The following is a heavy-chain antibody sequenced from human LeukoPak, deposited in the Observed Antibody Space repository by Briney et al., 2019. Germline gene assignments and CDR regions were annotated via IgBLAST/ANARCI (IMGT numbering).Heavy chain of an antibody. CDR2: IKKDGSEK. CDR1: GLTFSSYW. D-gene: IGHD6-13*01. Sequence: GGSLRLSCAASGLTFSSYWMSWVRQAPGKGLEWVANIKKDGSEKYYVDSVKGRFTISRDNAKNSLYLQMNSLRAEDTAVYYCARYSSSFWFDPWGQGTLVTVSS. V-gene: IGHV3-7*01. CDR3: ARYSSSFWFDP. J-gene: IGHJ5*02.